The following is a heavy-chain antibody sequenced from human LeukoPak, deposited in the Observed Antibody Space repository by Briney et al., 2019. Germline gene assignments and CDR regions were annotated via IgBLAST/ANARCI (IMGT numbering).Heavy chain of an antibody. V-gene: IGHV4-38-2*01. CDR2: IYHIDTP. D-gene: IGHD6-6*01. CDR3: ARGIRRFSSWSYRWFDP. CDR1: GNTISGDYY. Sequence: PSGTLSLTVGVSGNTISGDYYWGWVRQPAGKGLGWIGRIYHIDTPYYHPSLKSRVIISVDRSRDQFSLKLGSVPAADTAVYYCARGIRRFSSWSYRWFDPWGQGTLVTVSS. J-gene: IGHJ5*02.